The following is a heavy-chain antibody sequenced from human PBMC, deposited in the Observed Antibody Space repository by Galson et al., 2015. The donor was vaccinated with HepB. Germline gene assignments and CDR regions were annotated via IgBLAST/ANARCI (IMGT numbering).Heavy chain of an antibody. CDR3: ARVPYLYDGATGWFDP. V-gene: IGHV1-18*04. D-gene: IGHD3-3*01. CDR2: ISAYNGNT. Sequence: SGAEVKKPGESLRISCKASGYTFTSYGISWVRQAPGQGLEWMGWISAYNGNTNYAQKLQGRVTMTTDTSTSTAYMELRSLRSDDTAVYYCARVPYLYDGATGWFDPWGQGTLVTVSS. CDR1: GYTFTSYG. J-gene: IGHJ5*02.